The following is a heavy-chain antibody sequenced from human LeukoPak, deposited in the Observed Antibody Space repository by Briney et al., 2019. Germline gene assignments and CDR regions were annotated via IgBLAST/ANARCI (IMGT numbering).Heavy chain of an antibody. J-gene: IGHJ4*02. Sequence: SETLSLTCAVYGGSFSGYYWSWIRQPPGKGLEWIGEINHSGSTNYNPSPKSRVTISVDTSKNQFSLKLNSVTAADTAMYYCARYSGYYLSYFDYWGQGTLVTVSS. CDR2: INHSGST. D-gene: IGHD3-22*01. CDR1: GGSFSGYY. CDR3: ARYSGYYLSYFDY. V-gene: IGHV4-34*01.